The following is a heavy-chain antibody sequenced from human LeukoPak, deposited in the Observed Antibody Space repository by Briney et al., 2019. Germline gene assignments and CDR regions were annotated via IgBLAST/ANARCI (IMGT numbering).Heavy chain of an antibody. CDR1: GYSISSGYY. V-gene: IGHV4-38-2*02. Sequence: SETLSLTCTVSGYSISSGYYWGWIRQPPGKGLEWIGSIYHSGSTNYNPSLKSRVTISVDTSKNQFSLKLSSVTAADTAVYYCARKEMDSSSPFDYWGQGTLVTVSS. D-gene: IGHD6-13*01. J-gene: IGHJ4*02. CDR3: ARKEMDSSSPFDY. CDR2: IYHSGST.